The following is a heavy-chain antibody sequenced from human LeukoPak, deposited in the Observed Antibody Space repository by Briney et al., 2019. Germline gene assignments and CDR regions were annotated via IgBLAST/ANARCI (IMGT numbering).Heavy chain of an antibody. CDR2: IYYSGST. D-gene: IGHD2-2*01. CDR3: ARQWAYCSSTSCYGLYWFDP. Sequence: PSETLSLTCTVSGGSISSSSYYWGWIRQPPGKGLEWIGSIYYSGSTYYNPSLKSRVTISVDTSKNQFSLKLSSVTAADTAVYYCARQWAYCSSTSCYGLYWFDPWGQGTLVTVSS. CDR1: GGSISSSSYY. J-gene: IGHJ5*02. V-gene: IGHV4-39*01.